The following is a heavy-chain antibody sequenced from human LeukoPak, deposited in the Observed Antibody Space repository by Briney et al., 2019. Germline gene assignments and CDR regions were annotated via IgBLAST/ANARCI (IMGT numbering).Heavy chain of an antibody. V-gene: IGHV3-7*05. CDR1: GFTFTSYW. J-gene: IGHJ4*02. Sequence: GGSLRLSCSASGFTFTSYWMSWVRQAPGKGLEWVTNVKQDGSDKYYVDSVKGRFTISRDNANNSVYLQMNNLRADDSAVYYCARDWARAPGVCWGQGTLVTVSS. D-gene: IGHD7-27*01. CDR3: ARDWARAPGVC. CDR2: VKQDGSDK.